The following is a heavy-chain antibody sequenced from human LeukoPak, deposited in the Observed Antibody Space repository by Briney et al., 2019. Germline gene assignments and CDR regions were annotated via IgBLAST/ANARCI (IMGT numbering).Heavy chain of an antibody. CDR1: GFTFSTFA. Sequence: GGSLRLSCAASGFTFSTFAMIWVRQAPGKGLEWVAFIRYDGSNKYYADSVKGRFTISRDNSKNTLYLQMNSLRAEDTAVYYCAKDLRSGWYYFDYWGQGTLVTVSS. D-gene: IGHD6-19*01. CDR2: IRYDGSNK. V-gene: IGHV3-30*02. CDR3: AKDLRSGWYYFDY. J-gene: IGHJ4*02.